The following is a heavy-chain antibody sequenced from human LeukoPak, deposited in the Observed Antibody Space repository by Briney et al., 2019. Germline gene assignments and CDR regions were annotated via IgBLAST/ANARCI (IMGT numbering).Heavy chain of an antibody. CDR2: IYTSGST. Sequence: SETLSLTCAVYGGSFSGYYWSWIRQPAGKGLEWIGRIYTSGSTNYNPSLKSRVTMSVDTSKNQFSLKLSSVTAADTAVYYCAKDSTMIGGYMDVWGKGTTVTISS. CDR3: AKDSTMIGGYMDV. CDR1: GGSFSGYY. J-gene: IGHJ6*03. V-gene: IGHV4-4*07. D-gene: IGHD3-22*01.